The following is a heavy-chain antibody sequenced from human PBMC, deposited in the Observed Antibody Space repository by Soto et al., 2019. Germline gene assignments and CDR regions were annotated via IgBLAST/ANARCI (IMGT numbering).Heavy chain of an antibody. CDR1: GFTFSNYW. CDR3: TRGVCFDY. D-gene: IGHD2-8*01. Sequence: EVQLVESGGGLVQPGGSLRLSCAASGFTFSNYWMHWVRQAPGKGLVWVSRIDRDGSSTNYADSVKGRFTISRDNAKNTLSLHMNSLRPEDTAVYYLTRGVCFDYWGHGTLVNVSS. V-gene: IGHV3-74*01. CDR2: IDRDGSST. J-gene: IGHJ4*01.